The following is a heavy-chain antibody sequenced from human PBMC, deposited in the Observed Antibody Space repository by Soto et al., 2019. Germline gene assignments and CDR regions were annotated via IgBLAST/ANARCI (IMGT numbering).Heavy chain of an antibody. V-gene: IGHV4-59*01. CDR1: GGSISRYY. CDR3: ARDRDGGHTWFDP. J-gene: IGHJ5*02. Sequence: QVQLQESGPGLVKPSETLSLTCTVSGGSISRYYWSWIRQPPGKGLEWIGYTYYSGSTNYNPSLTSRVTISVATSKTQFSRKLSSLTAADTAVYYCARDRDGGHTWFDPWGQGTLVTVSS. CDR2: TYYSGST. D-gene: IGHD3-10*01.